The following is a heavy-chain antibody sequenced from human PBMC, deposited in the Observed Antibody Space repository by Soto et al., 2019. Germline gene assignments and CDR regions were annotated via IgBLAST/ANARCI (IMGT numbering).Heavy chain of an antibody. CDR3: ARGLTILGVVIGY. V-gene: IGHV1-3*01. Sequence: ASVKVSCKTSGYTFTKYVVDWVRQAPGQGLEWMGWINSGNGNTKYSEKFQGRVTITRDTSASTAYMELNSLTSEDTAVYYCARGLTILGVVIGYWSQGNRGTVS. J-gene: IGHJ4*02. CDR1: GYTFTKYV. CDR2: INSGNGNT. D-gene: IGHD3-3*01.